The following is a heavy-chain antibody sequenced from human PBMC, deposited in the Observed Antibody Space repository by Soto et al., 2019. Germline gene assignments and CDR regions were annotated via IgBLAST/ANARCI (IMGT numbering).Heavy chain of an antibody. J-gene: IGHJ4*02. CDR2: IDPSGST. Sequence: QVQLQQWGAGLLKPSETLSLTCAVYGGSFSGYYWSWIRQPPGKGLEWIGEIDPSGSTNYNPSLKLHLTISVDTSKNQGALKLSSVTAADTAVYYCARGLPHYDFWSCYYSLKYYFDYWGQGTLVTVSS. D-gene: IGHD3-3*01. CDR3: ARGLPHYDFWSCYYSLKYYFDY. CDR1: GGSFSGYY. V-gene: IGHV4-34*01.